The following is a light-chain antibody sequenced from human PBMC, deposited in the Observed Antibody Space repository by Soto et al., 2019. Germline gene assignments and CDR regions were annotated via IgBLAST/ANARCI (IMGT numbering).Light chain of an antibody. J-gene: IGLJ1*01. V-gene: IGLV2-23*01. CDR2: EGN. CDR3: CSYAGSGAAV. CDR1: SSDAGSYKL. Sequence: QSALTQPASVSGSPGQSITISCTGTSSDAGSYKLVSWYQQHPGKAPKFIIYEGNKRPSGVSNRFSGSESGNTASLTISGLQAGDEADYYCCSYAGSGAAVFGIGTKLTVL.